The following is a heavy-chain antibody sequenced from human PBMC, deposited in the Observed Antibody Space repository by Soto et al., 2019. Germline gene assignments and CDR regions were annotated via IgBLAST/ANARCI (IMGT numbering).Heavy chain of an antibody. Sequence: GSLRLSCAASGFTFSSYAMSWVRQAPGKGLEWVSIITSDGRTYYADSVKGRFTISRDNSKNTVYLQMNSLRAEDTAVYYCAKDYSTVTTDPLSVVLFDYWGQGALVTV. D-gene: IGHD4-17*01. CDR1: GFTFSSYA. V-gene: IGHV3-23*01. CDR3: AKDYSTVTTDPLSVVLFDY. CDR2: ITSDGRT. J-gene: IGHJ4*02.